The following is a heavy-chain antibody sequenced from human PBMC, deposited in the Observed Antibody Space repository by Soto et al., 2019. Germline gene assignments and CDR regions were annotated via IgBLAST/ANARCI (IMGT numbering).Heavy chain of an antibody. CDR3: ARGGSDYYFDY. Sequence: EVQLVESGGGLVQPGGSLRLSCAASGFTFSSYAMQWVRQAPGKGLEYVSTINRNGGSTYYTNSVKGRFTISRDNSKNTLYLQMGSLRAEDMAVYYCARGGSDYYFDYWGQGTLVTVYS. D-gene: IGHD2-21*02. CDR2: INRNGGST. V-gene: IGHV3-64*01. J-gene: IGHJ4*02. CDR1: GFTFSSYA.